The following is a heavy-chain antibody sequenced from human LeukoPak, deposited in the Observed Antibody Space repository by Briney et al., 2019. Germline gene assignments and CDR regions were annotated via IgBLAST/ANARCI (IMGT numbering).Heavy chain of an antibody. CDR2: IDWDDAK. CDR3: ARLYSSSSGLFDS. CDR1: GFSLNTSGMC. J-gene: IGHJ4*02. D-gene: IGHD6-6*01. V-gene: IGHV2-70*11. Sequence: SGPALVKPTQTLTLTCTFSGFSLNTSGMCVVWIRQPPGKAHEWLARIDWDDAKYYSTSLKTRLTISKDTSKNQVVLTMTNMDPVDTATYYCARLYSSSSGLFDSWGQGTLVTVSS.